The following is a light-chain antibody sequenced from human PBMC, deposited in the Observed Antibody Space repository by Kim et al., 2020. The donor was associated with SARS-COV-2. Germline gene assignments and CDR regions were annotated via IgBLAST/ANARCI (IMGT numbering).Light chain of an antibody. V-gene: IGKV3-15*01. CDR2: GAS. CDR3: QQYDSWPMT. Sequence: VSEGERVTLACRASQSVSGYLAWYQQKPGQAPRLLVYGASTRVTGIPARFSGSGSGTEFTLTISSLQSEDFAVYYCQQYDSWPMTFGQGTRLEIK. J-gene: IGKJ5*01. CDR1: QSVSGY.